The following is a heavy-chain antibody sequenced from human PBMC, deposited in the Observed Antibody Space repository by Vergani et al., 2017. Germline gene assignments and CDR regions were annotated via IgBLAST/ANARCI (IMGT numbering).Heavy chain of an antibody. CDR2: ISYYGSYK. V-gene: IGHV3-30*04. CDR1: GFTLGGYA. CDR3: AREIMTAVGTRLSYFDY. D-gene: IGHD6-13*01. J-gene: IGHJ4*02. Sequence: QVHLVESGGGVVQPGRSLRLSCTASGFTLGGYAMHWVRQAPGRGLEWVAVISYYGSYKYYADSVKGRFTISRDNSKNTLYLQMNSLRPEDTAVYYCAREIMTAVGTRLSYFDYWGQGTLVTVSS.